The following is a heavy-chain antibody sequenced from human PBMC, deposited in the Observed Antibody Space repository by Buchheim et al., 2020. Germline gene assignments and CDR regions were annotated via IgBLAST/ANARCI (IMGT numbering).Heavy chain of an antibody. Sequence: VQLLESGGGLVQPGVSLRLSCAASGFTFSNYAMSWVRQAPGKGLEWVSGITSGSSTYYAGSVKGRFTISRDNSKSTLYLQMNTLRAEDTAVYYCAKAYYYGSGSNYKTFDYWGQGTL. J-gene: IGHJ4*02. CDR1: GFTFSNYA. D-gene: IGHD3-10*01. CDR3: AKAYYYGSGSNYKTFDY. V-gene: IGHV3-23*01. CDR2: ITSGSST.